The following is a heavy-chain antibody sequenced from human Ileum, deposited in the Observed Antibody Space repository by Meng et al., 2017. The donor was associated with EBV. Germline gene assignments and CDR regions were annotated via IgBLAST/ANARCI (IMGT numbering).Heavy chain of an antibody. CDR1: GGSISSYY. CDR2: IYYSGST. Sequence: RLQEPGPALAKPSETLSLTCTVSGGSISSYYWSWIRQPPGKGLEWIGYIYYSGSTNYNPSLKSRVTISVDTSKNQFSLNLSSVTAADTAVYYCARGGWSLDYWGQGTLVTVSS. D-gene: IGHD2-15*01. V-gene: IGHV4-59*08. CDR3: ARGGWSLDY. J-gene: IGHJ4*02.